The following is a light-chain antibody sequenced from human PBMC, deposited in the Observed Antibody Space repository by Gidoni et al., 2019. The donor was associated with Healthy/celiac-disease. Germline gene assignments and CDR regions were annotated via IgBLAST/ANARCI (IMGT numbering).Light chain of an antibody. J-gene: IGKJ1*01. CDR3: QQYNSYSWT. CDR2: KAS. V-gene: IGKV1-5*03. CDR1: QSISSW. Sequence: DIQITQSPSTLSASVGDRVTITCRASQSISSWFVWYQQKPGKAPKLLIYKASSLESGVPPRLSGSGSGTEFTLTISSLQPDDFATYYCQQYNSYSWTFGQGTKVEIK.